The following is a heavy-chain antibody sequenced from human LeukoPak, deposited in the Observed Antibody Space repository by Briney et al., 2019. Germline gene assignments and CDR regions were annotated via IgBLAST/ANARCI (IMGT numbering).Heavy chain of an antibody. J-gene: IGHJ4*02. CDR3: ARESGHCYGDNCVYFFDL. CDR1: GYTLTYNN. CDR2: INTKNGDT. D-gene: IGHD2-21*01. Sequence: ASVKVSCKASGYTLTYNNISWVRQAPGQGLEWMGWINTKNGDTNYAQKLQGRVTMTTDTSTNTAYMELRSLRSDDTAVYYCARESGHCYGDNCVYFFDLWGQGTLVTVSS. V-gene: IGHV1-18*01.